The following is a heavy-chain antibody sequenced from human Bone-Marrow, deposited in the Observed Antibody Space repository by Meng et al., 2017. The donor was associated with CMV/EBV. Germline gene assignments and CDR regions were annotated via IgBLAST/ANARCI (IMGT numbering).Heavy chain of an antibody. D-gene: IGHD3-3*01. J-gene: IGHJ3*02. CDR1: GYSFNDYY. V-gene: IGHV1-2*02. CDR2: INPKSGGT. CDR3: ARDHLKWFLSLGPFDAFDI. Sequence: ASVKVSCKASGYSFNDYYIHWVRQAPGQGLEWMGWINPKSGGTNYAQKFQGRVTMTRDTSISTAYMELSRLRSDDTDVYYCARDHLKWFLSLGPFDAFDIWGQGTMVTVSS.